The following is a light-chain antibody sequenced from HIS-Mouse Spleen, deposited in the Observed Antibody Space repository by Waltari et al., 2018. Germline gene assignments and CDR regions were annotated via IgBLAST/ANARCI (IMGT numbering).Light chain of an antibody. CDR3: QQLNSYPPGLT. CDR2: AAS. Sequence: DIQLTQSPSFLSASVGDRVTITCLASQGISSYLAWYQQKPGKAPKLLIYAASTLQSGVPSRFSGSGSGTEFTLTISSLQPEDFATYYCQQLNSYPPGLTFGGGTKVEIK. J-gene: IGKJ4*01. CDR1: QGISSY. V-gene: IGKV1-9*01.